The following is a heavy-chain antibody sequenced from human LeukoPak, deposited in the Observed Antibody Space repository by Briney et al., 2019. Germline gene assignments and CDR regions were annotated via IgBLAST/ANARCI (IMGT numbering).Heavy chain of an antibody. CDR3: ARDYYDSSGYPILAEYFQH. Sequence: GESLRLSCAASGFTFSSYWMSWVRQAPGKGLEWVANIKQDGSEKYYVDSVKGRFTISRDNAKNSLYLQMNSLRAEDTAVYYCARDYYDSSGYPILAEYFQHWGQGTLVTVSS. CDR2: IKQDGSEK. J-gene: IGHJ1*01. V-gene: IGHV3-7*01. CDR1: GFTFSSYW. D-gene: IGHD3-22*01.